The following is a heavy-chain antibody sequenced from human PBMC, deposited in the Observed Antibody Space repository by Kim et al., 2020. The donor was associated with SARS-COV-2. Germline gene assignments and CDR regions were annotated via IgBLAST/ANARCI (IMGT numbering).Heavy chain of an antibody. CDR2: INAGNGNT. CDR3: ARRRGLGYCSSTSCRYWYFDL. Sequence: ASVKVSCKASGYTFTSYAMHWVRQAPGQRLEWMGWINAGNGNTKYSQKFQGRVTITRDTSASTAYMELSSLRSEDTAVYYCARRRGLGYCSSTSCRYWYFDLWGRGTLVTVSS. CDR1: GYTFTSYA. D-gene: IGHD2-2*01. J-gene: IGHJ2*01. V-gene: IGHV1-3*01.